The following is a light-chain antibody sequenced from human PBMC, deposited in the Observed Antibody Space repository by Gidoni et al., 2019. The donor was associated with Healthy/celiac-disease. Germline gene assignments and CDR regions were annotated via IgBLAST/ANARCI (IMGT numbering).Light chain of an antibody. CDR3: SSYAGSNNRVV. V-gene: IGLV2-8*01. CDR1: SSDVGGYNY. J-gene: IGLJ2*01. Sequence: QSALTQPPSASGSPGQSVTISCTGTSSDVGGYNYVSWYQQQPGKAPKLMIYEVSKRPSGVPDRFFGSKSGNTASLTVSGLQAEDEADYYCSSYAGSNNRVVFGGGTKLTVL. CDR2: EVS.